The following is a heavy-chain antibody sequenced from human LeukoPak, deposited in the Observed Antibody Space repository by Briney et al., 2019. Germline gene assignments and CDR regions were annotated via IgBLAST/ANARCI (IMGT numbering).Heavy chain of an antibody. J-gene: IGHJ5*02. CDR3: ARYPYSTSSWSDP. CDR1: GLTVSSDY. Sequence: GGPLRLSCAASGLTVSSDYMSWVRQAPGKGLEWVSVIYSGGGTYYADSVRGRFTISRDNSKNTLYLQLNSLRAGDTAVYYCARYPYSTSSWSDPWGQGTLVTVSS. V-gene: IGHV3-66*01. D-gene: IGHD6-6*01. CDR2: IYSGGGT.